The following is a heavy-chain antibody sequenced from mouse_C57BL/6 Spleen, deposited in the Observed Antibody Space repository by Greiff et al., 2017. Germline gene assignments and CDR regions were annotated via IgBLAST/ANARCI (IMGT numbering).Heavy chain of an antibody. V-gene: IGHV5-6*02. Sequence: EVMLVESGGDLVKPGGSLKLSCAASGFTFSSYGMSWVRPTPDKRLEWVATISSGGSYTYSPDRVKGRFTISRENSKNTLYLQMSSLKSEDTAMYYCARHAPCFDYWGQGTTLTVSS. CDR2: ISSGGSYT. CDR3: ARHAPCFDY. J-gene: IGHJ2*01. CDR1: GFTFSSYG.